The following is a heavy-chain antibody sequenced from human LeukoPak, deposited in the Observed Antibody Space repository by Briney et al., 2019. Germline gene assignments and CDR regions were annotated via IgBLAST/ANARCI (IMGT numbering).Heavy chain of an antibody. CDR3: ARGRYYDSSGYGAFDI. D-gene: IGHD3-22*01. J-gene: IGHJ3*02. CDR2: MNPNSGNT. Sequence: ASVKVSCKASGYTFTFYDIQWVRQAAGQGLEWMGWMNPNSGNTGYAQKFQGRVTITRNTSISTAYMELSSLRSEDTAVYYCARGRYYDSSGYGAFDIWGQGTMVTVSS. CDR1: GYTFTFYD. V-gene: IGHV1-8*03.